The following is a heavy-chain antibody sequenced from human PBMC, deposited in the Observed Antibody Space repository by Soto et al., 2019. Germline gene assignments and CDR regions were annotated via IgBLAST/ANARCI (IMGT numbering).Heavy chain of an antibody. J-gene: IGHJ4*02. CDR1: GFSFSSHN. CDR3: ARSGNYRLDC. D-gene: IGHD1-26*01. V-gene: IGHV3-48*01. Sequence: EVQLVESGGGLVQPGGSLRLSCAASGFSFSSHNMNWVRQAPGKGLEWISYISTSGSSIYYADSVKGRFTISRDNAKNSLYLQMNCLRAEDTALYYCARSGNYRLDCWGQGTLVTVSS. CDR2: ISTSGSSI.